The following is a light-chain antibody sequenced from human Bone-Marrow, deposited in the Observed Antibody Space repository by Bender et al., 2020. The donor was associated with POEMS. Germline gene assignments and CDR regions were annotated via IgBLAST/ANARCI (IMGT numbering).Light chain of an antibody. CDR3: SSYRRSTTWV. J-gene: IGLJ3*02. Sequence: QSALTQPASVSGSPGHSITISCTGTSSDIGDYNYISWYQHHPGKAPKLMIYGVSNRPSGVSNRFSGSKSGNTASLTISGLQAEDEADYYCSSYRRSTTWVFGGGTKVTVL. V-gene: IGLV2-14*03. CDR1: SSDIGDYNY. CDR2: GVS.